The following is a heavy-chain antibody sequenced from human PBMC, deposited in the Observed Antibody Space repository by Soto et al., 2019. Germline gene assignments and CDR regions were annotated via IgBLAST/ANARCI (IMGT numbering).Heavy chain of an antibody. Sequence: VQLQESGPGLVKPSGTLSLTCAVSGGSISSSNWWSWVRQPPGKGLEWIGGIYHGGSTNYNPSLKSRESRSVDTSKNQFSLKLSSVTAADTAVYYCETDDYGELIMDVWGQGTTVTVSS. CDR1: GGSISSSNW. D-gene: IGHD4-17*01. J-gene: IGHJ6*02. V-gene: IGHV4-4*02. CDR2: IYHGGST. CDR3: ETDDYGELIMDV.